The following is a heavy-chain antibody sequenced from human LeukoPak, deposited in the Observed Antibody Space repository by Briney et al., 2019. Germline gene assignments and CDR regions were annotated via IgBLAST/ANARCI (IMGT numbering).Heavy chain of an antibody. V-gene: IGHV3-66*01. J-gene: IGHJ4*02. CDR3: ARDMGDSSGYYPHYWDY. D-gene: IGHD3-22*01. CDR2: IYSDGST. Sequence: GGSLRLSCAAPGFTVSSNYMSWVRQAPGKGLEWVSVIYSDGSTYYADSVKGRFTISRDDSKNTLYLQMNSLRAEDTAVYYCARDMGDSSGYYPHYWDYWGQGTLVTVSS. CDR1: GFTVSSNY.